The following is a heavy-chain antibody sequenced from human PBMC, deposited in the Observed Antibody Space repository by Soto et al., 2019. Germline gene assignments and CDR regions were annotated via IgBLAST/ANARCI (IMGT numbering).Heavy chain of an antibody. CDR1: GYTFTSYA. CDR2: ISAYNGNT. V-gene: IGHV1-18*01. J-gene: IGHJ4*02. D-gene: IGHD5-12*01. CDR3: ARGASLGMATNRLFDY. Sequence: QVQLVQSGAEVKKPGASVKVSCKASGYTFTSYAISWVRQAPGQGLEWMGWISAYNGNTNYARNLQGRVTMTTDTSTSTAYMELRSLRSDDTAVYYCARGASLGMATNRLFDYWGQGTLVTVSS.